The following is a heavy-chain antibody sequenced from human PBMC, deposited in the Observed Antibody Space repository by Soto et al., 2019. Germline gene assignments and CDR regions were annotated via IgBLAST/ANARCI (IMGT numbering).Heavy chain of an antibody. CDR2: IYYSGST. V-gene: IGHV4-59*01. J-gene: IGHJ4*02. CDR1: GGSISSYY. Sequence: SETLSLTCTVSGGSISSYYWSWIRQPPGKGLEWIGYIYYSGSTNYNPSIKSRVTISVDTSKNQFSLKLSSVTAADTAVYYCARVSSSSWYFDYWGQGTLVTVSS. D-gene: IGHD6-13*01. CDR3: ARVSSSSWYFDY.